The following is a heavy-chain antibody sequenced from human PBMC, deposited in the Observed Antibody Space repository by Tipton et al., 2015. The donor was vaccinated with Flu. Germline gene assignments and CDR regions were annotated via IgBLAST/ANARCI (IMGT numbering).Heavy chain of an antibody. J-gene: IGHJ4*02. Sequence: QLVQSGAEVKKPGSSVKVSCKASGGTFSSYAINWVRQAPGQGLGWMGGIIPVFGTANYAQKFQGRVTITADESTSTAYMELSSLRSEDTAVYYCARGWGDYFDSSGYHGGAFDYWGQGTLVTVSS. CDR3: ARGWGDYFDSSGYHGGAFDY. V-gene: IGHV1-69*01. CDR1: GGTFSSYA. CDR2: IIPVFGTA. D-gene: IGHD3-22*01.